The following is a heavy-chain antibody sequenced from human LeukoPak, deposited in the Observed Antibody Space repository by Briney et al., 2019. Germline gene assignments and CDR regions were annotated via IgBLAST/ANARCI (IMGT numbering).Heavy chain of an antibody. Sequence: PSETLSLTWTVSRXSISPYYWSWIRQPPGKGLEWIGYVSSSGSTNYNPSLKSRVTISVDRSKNQLSLKLSSVTAADTAVYCCARLVSSSLDYWGQGALVTVSS. J-gene: IGHJ4*02. CDR1: RXSISPYY. D-gene: IGHD6-13*01. CDR2: VSSSGST. CDR3: ARLVSSSLDY. V-gene: IGHV4-59*08.